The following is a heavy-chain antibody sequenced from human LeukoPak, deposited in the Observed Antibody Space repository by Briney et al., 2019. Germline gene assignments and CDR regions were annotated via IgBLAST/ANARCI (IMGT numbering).Heavy chain of an antibody. Sequence: ASVKVSCKTSGYTFTAYHMHWVRQAPGQGLEWMGWISAYKGNTNYAQKLQGRVTMTTDTSTSTAYMELRSLRSDDTAVYYCARAPLTTVSWFDPWGQGTLVTVSS. J-gene: IGHJ5*02. CDR1: GYTFTAYH. V-gene: IGHV1-18*04. CDR3: ARAPLTTVSWFDP. CDR2: ISAYKGNT. D-gene: IGHD4-11*01.